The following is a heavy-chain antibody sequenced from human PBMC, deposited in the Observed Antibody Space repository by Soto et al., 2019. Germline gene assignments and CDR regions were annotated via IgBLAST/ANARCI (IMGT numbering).Heavy chain of an antibody. CDR2: ISYDGNEK. D-gene: IGHD6-19*01. J-gene: IGHJ5*02. CDR1: RFTLSNCG. V-gene: IGHV3-30*18. CDR3: AKDLYTSGWYNYFDP. Sequence: QVQLVESGGGVVQPGGSLILSCSASRFTLSNCGMHWVRQAPGRGLEWVAMISYDGNEKHYIDSVKGRFTISRDDSKNTLYLQMNSLRPEDTAVYYCAKDLYTSGWYNYFDPWGQGTLVPVSS.